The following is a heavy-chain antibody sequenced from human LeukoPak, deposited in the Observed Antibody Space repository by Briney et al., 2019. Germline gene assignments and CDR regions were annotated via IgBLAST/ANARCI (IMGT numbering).Heavy chain of an antibody. CDR3: ARSRSRDCSSTSCYSYGLDY. J-gene: IGHJ4*02. V-gene: IGHV1-8*01. D-gene: IGHD2-2*01. Sequence: ASVKVSCKASGYTFTSYDINWVRQATGQGLEWMGWMNPNSGNTGYAQKFQGRVTMTRNTSISTAYMELSSLRSEDTAVYYCARSRSRDCSSTSCYSYGLDYWGQGTLVTVSS. CDR1: GYTFTSYD. CDR2: MNPNSGNT.